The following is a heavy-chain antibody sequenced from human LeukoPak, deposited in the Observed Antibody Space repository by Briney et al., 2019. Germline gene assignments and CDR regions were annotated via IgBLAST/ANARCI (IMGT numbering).Heavy chain of an antibody. Sequence: ASETVSLTCTVSGGSISSYYWSWIRQPPGKGLEWIGHIYGSGSTNYNPSLKSRVTLSVDTSKNQFSLKLSSVTAADTAVYYCAREGTSGTHLNWFDPWGQGTLVTVSS. J-gene: IGHJ5*02. CDR2: IYGSGST. CDR3: AREGTSGTHLNWFDP. D-gene: IGHD1-1*01. V-gene: IGHV4-59*01. CDR1: GGSISSYY.